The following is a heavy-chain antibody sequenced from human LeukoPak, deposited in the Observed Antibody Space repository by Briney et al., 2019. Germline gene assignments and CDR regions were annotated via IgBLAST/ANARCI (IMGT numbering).Heavy chain of an antibody. D-gene: IGHD3-3*01. CDR3: ARASGYDFWSGYSACGAFDI. Sequence: ASVKVSCKASGGTFSSYAISWVRQAPGQGLEWMGGIIPIFGTANYAQKFQGRVTITADESTSTAYMELSSLRSEDTAVYYCARASGYDFWSGYSACGAFDIWGQGTMVTVSS. J-gene: IGHJ3*02. CDR1: GGTFSSYA. CDR2: IIPIFGTA. V-gene: IGHV1-69*13.